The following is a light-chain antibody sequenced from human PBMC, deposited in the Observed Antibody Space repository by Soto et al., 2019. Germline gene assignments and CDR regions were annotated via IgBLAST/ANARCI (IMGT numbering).Light chain of an antibody. V-gene: IGKV3-15*01. CDR1: QSVATS. Sequence: EIVMTQSPATLSVSPGEGATLSCWASQSVATSLAWYQQKPGQAPRLLIYGASARAAAVPDRFSGSGSGTDFTLTISSLQSEDFAVYCCQQYYNWPRTFGGGTKVEIK. CDR2: GAS. CDR3: QQYYNWPRT. J-gene: IGKJ4*01.